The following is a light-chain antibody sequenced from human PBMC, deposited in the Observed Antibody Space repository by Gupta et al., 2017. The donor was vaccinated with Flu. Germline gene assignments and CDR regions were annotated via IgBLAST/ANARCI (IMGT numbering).Light chain of an antibody. Sequence: QLVVTQSPSASASLGASVKLTCTLSNGHNTYAIAWHQQKPQQGPRFLIKLHSDGSHSRGDDIPDRFSGSSSGTDRYLTISSLQSEDEADYYCQTWGTGIQVFGGGTKLAVL. CDR3: QTWGTGIQV. CDR1: NGHNTYA. CDR2: LHSDGSH. J-gene: IGLJ3*02. V-gene: IGLV4-69*01.